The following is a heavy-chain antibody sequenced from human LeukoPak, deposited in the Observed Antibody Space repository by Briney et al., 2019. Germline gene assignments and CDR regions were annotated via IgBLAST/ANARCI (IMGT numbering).Heavy chain of an antibody. J-gene: IGHJ4*02. CDR1: GFTFNSYS. D-gene: IGHD6-13*01. CDR3: ARDRDSSSWSSRRVGDYFDY. Sequence: GGSLRLSCAASGFTFNSYSMNWVRQAPGKGREWVSSISSSSLSYIYYADSVKGRFTIFRDNAKNSLYLQMNSLRAEDTAVYYCARDRDSSSWSSRRVGDYFDYWGQGTLVTVSS. V-gene: IGHV3-21*01. CDR2: ISSSSLSYI.